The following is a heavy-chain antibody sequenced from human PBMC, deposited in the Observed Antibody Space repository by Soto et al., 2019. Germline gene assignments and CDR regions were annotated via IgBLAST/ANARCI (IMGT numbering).Heavy chain of an antibody. V-gene: IGHV3-30*18. J-gene: IGHJ3*02. CDR3: AKDLVRYYYDSSGYYPGAFDI. D-gene: IGHD3-22*01. CDR2: ISYDGSNK. Sequence: SLRLSCAASGFTFSSYGMHWVRQAPGKGLEWVAVISYDGSNKYYADSVKGRFTISRDNSKNTLYLQMNSLRAEDTAVYYCAKDLVRYYYDSSGYYPGAFDIWGQGTMVTVSS. CDR1: GFTFSSYG.